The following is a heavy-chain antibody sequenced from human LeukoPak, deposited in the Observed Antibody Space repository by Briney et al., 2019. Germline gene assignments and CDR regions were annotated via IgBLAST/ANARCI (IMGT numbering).Heavy chain of an antibody. J-gene: IGHJ3*02. CDR3: ATGSNPFAFDI. D-gene: IGHD1-26*01. CDR1: GFTFSSYG. Sequence: GGSLRLSCAASGFTFSSYGMHWVRQAPGKGLEWVAVISYDGSNKYYADSVKGRFTISRDNSKNTLYLQMNSLRAEDTAVYYCATGSNPFAFDIWGQGTMVTVSS. CDR2: ISYDGSNK. V-gene: IGHV3-30*03.